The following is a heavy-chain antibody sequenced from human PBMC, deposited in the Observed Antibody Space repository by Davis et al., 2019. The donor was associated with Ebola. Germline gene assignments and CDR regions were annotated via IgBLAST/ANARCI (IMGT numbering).Heavy chain of an antibody. Sequence: PGGSLRLSCAASGFTFSSYEMNWVRQAPGKGLEWVSYISSSGSTIYYADSVKGRFTISRDNAKNSLYLQMNSLRAEDTAVYYCAREGWGTTVDYWGQGTLVTVSS. CDR2: ISSSGSTI. J-gene: IGHJ4*02. CDR1: GFTFSSYE. V-gene: IGHV3-48*03. D-gene: IGHD4-17*01. CDR3: AREGWGTTVDY.